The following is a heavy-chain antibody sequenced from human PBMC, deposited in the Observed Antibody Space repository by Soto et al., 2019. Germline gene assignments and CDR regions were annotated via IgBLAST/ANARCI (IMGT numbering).Heavy chain of an antibody. CDR2: ISGRGGST. J-gene: IGHJ4*02. CDR1: GFTFSSYS. Sequence: PGGSMRLSCAASGFTFSSYSMSWVRQAPGKGLEWVSAISGRGGSTYYADSVKGRFTISRDNTKNTLYLQMNSQRAEDTAVYYCAQDRGQLWPAQGYFDYWGQGTLVTVSS. CDR3: AQDRGQLWPAQGYFDY. V-gene: IGHV3-23*01. D-gene: IGHD5-18*01.